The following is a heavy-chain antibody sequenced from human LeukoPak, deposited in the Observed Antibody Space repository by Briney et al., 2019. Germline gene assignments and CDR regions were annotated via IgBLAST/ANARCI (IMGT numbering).Heavy chain of an antibody. J-gene: IGHJ4*02. CDR2: IYSGGST. CDR1: GFTVSSNY. CDR3: ARVRSYRTFDY. D-gene: IGHD5-18*01. V-gene: IGHV3-53*01. Sequence: GGSLRLSCAASGFTVSSNYMSWVRQAPGKGLEWVSVIYSGGSTYYADSVKGRFTISRDNSKNTLYLQMNSLRAEDTPVYYCARVRSYRTFDYWGQGTLVTVSS.